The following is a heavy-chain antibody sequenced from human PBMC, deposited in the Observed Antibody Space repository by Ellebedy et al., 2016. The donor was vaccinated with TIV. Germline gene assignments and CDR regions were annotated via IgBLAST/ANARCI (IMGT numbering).Heavy chain of an antibody. CDR1: GFTFTSSA. CDR3: SARGRGGSYLIGPRDFDL. Sequence: SVKVSXXASGFTFTSSAMQWVRQARGQRLEWIGWIVVGSGNTNYAQKFQERVTITRDMSTSTAYMELSSLRSEDTAVYYCSARGRGGSYLIGPRDFDLWGRGTLVTVSS. CDR2: IVVGSGNT. J-gene: IGHJ2*01. D-gene: IGHD1-26*01. V-gene: IGHV1-58*02.